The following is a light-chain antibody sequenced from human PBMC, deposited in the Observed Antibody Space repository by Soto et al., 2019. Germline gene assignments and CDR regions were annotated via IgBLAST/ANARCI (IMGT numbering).Light chain of an antibody. CDR2: EVS. J-gene: IGLJ1*01. CDR3: RSYTSRSIYV. CDR1: SSDVGSYNR. V-gene: IGLV2-18*02. Sequence: QSVLTQPPSVSGSPGQSVTISCTGTSSDVGSYNRVSWYQQPPGTAPKLMIYEVSNRPSGVPDRFSGSKSGNTASLTISGLQAEDEADYYCRSYTSRSIYVFAPGTKVNVL.